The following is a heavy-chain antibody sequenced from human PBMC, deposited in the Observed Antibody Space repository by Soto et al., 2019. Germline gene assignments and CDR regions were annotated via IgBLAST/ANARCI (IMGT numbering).Heavy chain of an antibody. CDR1: GGSISSYY. CDR3: ARRGLGIGGGMDV. J-gene: IGHJ6*02. Sequence: SETLSLTCTVSGGSISSYYWNWIRQPPGKGLEWVGYIYNSGSTNHNPSLESRVTMSLDTSKNQFSLKLTSMTAADTAVYYCARRGLGIGGGMDVWGQGTTVTVSS. CDR2: IYNSGST. D-gene: IGHD7-27*01. V-gene: IGHV4-59*08.